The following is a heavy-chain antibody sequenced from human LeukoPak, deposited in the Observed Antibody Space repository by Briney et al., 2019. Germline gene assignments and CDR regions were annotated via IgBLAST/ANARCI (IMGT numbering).Heavy chain of an antibody. D-gene: IGHD2-2*02. J-gene: IGHJ5*02. V-gene: IGHV4-31*03. CDR2: IYYSGST. CDR1: GGSISSGGYY. Sequence: SQTLSLTCTVSGGSISSGGYYWSWIRQHPGKGLEWIGYIYYSGSTYYNPSLKSRVTISVDTSKNQFSLKLSSVTAADTAVYYCARDGKYQLLYRNWFDPWGQGTLVTVSS. CDR3: ARDGKYQLLYRNWFDP.